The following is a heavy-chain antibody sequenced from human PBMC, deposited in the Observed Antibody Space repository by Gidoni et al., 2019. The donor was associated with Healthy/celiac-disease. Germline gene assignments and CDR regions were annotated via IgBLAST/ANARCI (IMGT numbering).Heavy chain of an antibody. CDR1: GSTFTSYD. CDR2: MNPNSSNT. V-gene: IGHV1-8*01. D-gene: IGHD6-19*01. J-gene: IGHJ6*02. CDR3: ARKSWGAVAGTRVWYYYYGMDV. Sequence: QVQLVQSGAEVMKPGASVQVSCKASGSTFTSYDINWVRQATGQGLGWMGWMNPNSSNTGYAQKFQGRVTMTRNTSISTAYMELSSLRSEDTAVYYCARKSWGAVAGTRVWYYYYGMDVWGQGTTVTVSS.